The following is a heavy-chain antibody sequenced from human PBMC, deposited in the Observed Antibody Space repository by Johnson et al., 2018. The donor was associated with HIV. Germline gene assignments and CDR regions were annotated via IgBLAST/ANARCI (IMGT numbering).Heavy chain of an antibody. D-gene: IGHD2-15*01. V-gene: IGHV3-30*04. CDR1: GFTFSSYP. J-gene: IGHJ3*02. CDR2: ISSDGSNN. CDR3: ASGRVGGNDAFDI. Sequence: QVQLVEYGGGLVQPGGSLRLSCAASGFTFSSYPMHWVRQAPGKGLEWVAVISSDGSNNYYADSVKGRFTISRDNSKNTLYLQMNSLRAEDTAVYYCASGRVGGNDAFDIWGQGTMVTVSS.